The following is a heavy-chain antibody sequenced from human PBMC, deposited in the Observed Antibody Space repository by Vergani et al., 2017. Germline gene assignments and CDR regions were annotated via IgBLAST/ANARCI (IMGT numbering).Heavy chain of an antibody. Sequence: EVQLLESGGGLAQPGGSLRLSCAASGFNFRNYAMTWVRQAPGKGLEWVGGIRSKAYGQATIYAASVKGGFTISRDDSKSIAYLQMNNLQTEDTAMYYCVRDQVTMLRGSDALDIWGQGTMVTVSS. CDR2: IRSKAYGQAT. V-gene: IGHV3-49*04. D-gene: IGHD3-10*01. CDR3: VRDQVTMLRGSDALDI. CDR1: GFNFRNYA. J-gene: IGHJ3*02.